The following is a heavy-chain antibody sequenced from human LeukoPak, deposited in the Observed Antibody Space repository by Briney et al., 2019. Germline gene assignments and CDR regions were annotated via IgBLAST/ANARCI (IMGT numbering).Heavy chain of an antibody. D-gene: IGHD2-2*01. CDR1: GYALTTYG. V-gene: IGHV1-18*01. J-gene: IGHJ4*02. CDR2: ISAYNGNT. Sequence: GASVKVSCKASGYALTTYGISWVRQAPGQGLEWMGWISAYNGNTNYAQKLQGRVTMITDTSTSTAYMELRSLRSDDTAVYYCARGTGGVVPAAPVDYWGQGTLVTVSS. CDR3: ARGTGGVVPAAPVDY.